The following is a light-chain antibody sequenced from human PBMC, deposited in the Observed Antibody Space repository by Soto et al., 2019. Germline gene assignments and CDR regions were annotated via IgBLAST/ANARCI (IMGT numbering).Light chain of an antibody. Sequence: QSALTQPPSASETPGQRVTISCSGSSYNIGSNYVYWYQYLPGTAPKLLIYSNNQRPSGVPDRFSGSKSGTSASLSISGLRSEDEADYYCAAWDDSLSGVVFGGGTKLTVL. CDR2: SNN. CDR1: SYNIGSNY. CDR3: AAWDDSLSGVV. V-gene: IGLV1-47*01. J-gene: IGLJ2*01.